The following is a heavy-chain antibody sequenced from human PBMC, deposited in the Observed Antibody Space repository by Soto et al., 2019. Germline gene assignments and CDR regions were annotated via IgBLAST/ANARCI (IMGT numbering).Heavy chain of an antibody. CDR3: ARVGERWDFDD. CDR2: IYYSGST. Sequence: TSETLSLTCTVSGGSINSDDYYWSWIRQHPGKGLEWIGYIYYSGSTYYNPSLKSRVTISVDTSKNQFSLKLSSVTAADTAVYYCARVGERWDFDDWGQGTQVTVSS. CDR1: GGSINSDDYY. D-gene: IGHD3-3*01. J-gene: IGHJ4*02. V-gene: IGHV4-31*03.